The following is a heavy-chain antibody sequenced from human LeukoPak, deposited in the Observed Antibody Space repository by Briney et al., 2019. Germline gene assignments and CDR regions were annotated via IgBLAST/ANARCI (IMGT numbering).Heavy chain of an antibody. D-gene: IGHD3-10*01. V-gene: IGHV1-18*04. CDR2: ISAYNGNT. J-gene: IGHJ4*02. CDR1: GYTFTSYG. CDR3: ARDRDYYGSGSYYIDY. Sequence: RASVEVSCKASGYTFTSYGISWVRQAPGQGLEWMGWISAYNGNTNYAQKLQGRVTMTTDTSTSTAYMELRSLRSDDTAVYYCARDRDYYGSGSYYIDYWGQGTLVTVSS.